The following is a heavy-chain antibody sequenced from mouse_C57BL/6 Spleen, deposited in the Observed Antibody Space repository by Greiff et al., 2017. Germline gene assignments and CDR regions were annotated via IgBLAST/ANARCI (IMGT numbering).Heavy chain of an antibody. J-gene: IGHJ2*01. Sequence: VQLQQSGAELVKPGASVKISCKASGYAFSSYWMNWVKQRPGKGLEWIGQIYPGDGDTNYNGKFKGKATLTADKSSSTAYMQLSSLTSEDSAVYFCAREGGSSGPHYFDYWGQGTTLTVSS. D-gene: IGHD3-2*02. CDR1: GYAFSSYW. V-gene: IGHV1-80*01. CDR3: AREGGSSGPHYFDY. CDR2: IYPGDGDT.